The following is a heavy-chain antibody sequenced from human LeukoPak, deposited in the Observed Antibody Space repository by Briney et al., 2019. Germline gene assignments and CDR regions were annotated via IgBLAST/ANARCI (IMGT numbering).Heavy chain of an antibody. CDR2: IWYDGSNQ. J-gene: IGHJ3*02. CDR3: AREQYGSDDALDI. CDR1: GFTFGAYG. D-gene: IGHD3-10*01. Sequence: GRSLRLSCAASGFTFGAYGMHWVRQAPGKGLEWVAVIWYDGSNQYYVDSVKGRFTISRDNSKNTVHLQMNSLRVEDTAVYYCAREQYGSDDALDIWGQGTMVTVS. V-gene: IGHV3-33*01.